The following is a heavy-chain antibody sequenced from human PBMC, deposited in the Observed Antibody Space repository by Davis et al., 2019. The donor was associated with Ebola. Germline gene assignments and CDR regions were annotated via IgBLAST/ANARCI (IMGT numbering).Heavy chain of an antibody. Sequence: GESLKISCAASGFTFSSHAMGWVRQAPGQGLEWLSGLSGSGGSLYYADSVKGRFTISRDNSKKTMYLQMNSLRGEDTAVYYCARSGLSFGVVKYHYGMDAWGKGTTVTVSS. CDR3: ARSGLSFGVVKYHYGMDA. CDR1: GFTFSSHA. D-gene: IGHD3-3*01. V-gene: IGHV3-23*01. J-gene: IGHJ6*04. CDR2: LSGSGGSL.